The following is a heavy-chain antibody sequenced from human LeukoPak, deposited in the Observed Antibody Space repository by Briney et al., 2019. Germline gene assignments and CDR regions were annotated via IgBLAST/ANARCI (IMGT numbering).Heavy chain of an antibody. J-gene: IGHJ4*02. Sequence: PGGSLRLSCTASGFTFGDYAMSWVRQAPGKGLQWVGRIRNKPHSYTTDYAASVKGRFTISRDDSKNSLFPQMNSLKTEDTAVYYCTRVRHGDYFDPWGLGTLVTVSS. CDR3: TRVRHGDYFDP. V-gene: IGHV3-72*01. CDR1: GFTFGDYA. D-gene: IGHD4-17*01. CDR2: IRNKPHSYTT.